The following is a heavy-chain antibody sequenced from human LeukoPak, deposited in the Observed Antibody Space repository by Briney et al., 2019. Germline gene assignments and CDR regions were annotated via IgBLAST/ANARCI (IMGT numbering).Heavy chain of an antibody. D-gene: IGHD3-22*01. V-gene: IGHV4-59*08. J-gene: IGHJ4*02. Sequence: SETLSLTCTVSGGAISSYYWSWIRQPPGMGLEWIGYIYYSGSTNYNPSLKSRVTISVDTSKNQFSLKLSSVTAADTAVYYCARLIQYYYDSSGSPPYFDYWGQGTLVTVSS. CDR3: ARLIQYYYDSSGSPPYFDY. CDR2: IYYSGST. CDR1: GGAISSYY.